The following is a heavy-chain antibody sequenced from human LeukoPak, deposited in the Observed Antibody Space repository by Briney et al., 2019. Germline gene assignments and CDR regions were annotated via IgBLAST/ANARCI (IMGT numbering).Heavy chain of an antibody. CDR3: ARVSDYSNYFDF. Sequence: GRSLRLSCAASGFTFRTYGVHWVRQAPGKGLGWVAIIWYDGSTKYYAESVKGRFTISRDNSKNMLYLQMNSLRAEDTAVYYCARVSDYSNYFDFWGQGTLVTVSS. CDR1: GFTFRTYG. V-gene: IGHV3-33*01. D-gene: IGHD4-11*01. J-gene: IGHJ4*02. CDR2: IWYDGSTK.